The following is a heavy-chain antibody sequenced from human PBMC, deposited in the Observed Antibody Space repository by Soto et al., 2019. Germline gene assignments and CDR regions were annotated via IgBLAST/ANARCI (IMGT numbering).Heavy chain of an antibody. Sequence: GGSLRLSCAASGFTFSSYSMKWVRQAPGKGPKRVSYISSSSSTIHYADSVKGRFTISRDKAKNSLYLQMNSLRDEDTAVYYCARGGHYYYYGMDVWGQGTTVTVSS. D-gene: IGHD2-15*01. CDR1: GFTFSSYS. CDR3: ARGGHYYYYGMDV. CDR2: ISSSSSTI. J-gene: IGHJ6*02. V-gene: IGHV3-48*02.